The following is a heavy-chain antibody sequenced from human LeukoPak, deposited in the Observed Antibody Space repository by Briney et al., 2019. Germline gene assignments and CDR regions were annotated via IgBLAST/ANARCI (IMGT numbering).Heavy chain of an antibody. Sequence: PSETLSLTCAVYGGSFGGYYWSWIRQPPGKGLEWIGEINHSGSTNYNPSLKSRVTISLDTSKNQFSLKLSSVTAADTAVYYCARGVGSGYDYSYFDYWGQGTLVTVSS. CDR3: ARGVGSGYDYSYFDY. CDR2: INHSGST. CDR1: GGSFGGYY. J-gene: IGHJ4*02. D-gene: IGHD5-12*01. V-gene: IGHV4-34*01.